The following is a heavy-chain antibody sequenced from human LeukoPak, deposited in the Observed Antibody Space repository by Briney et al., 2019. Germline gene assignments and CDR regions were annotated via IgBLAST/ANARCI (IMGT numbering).Heavy chain of an antibody. CDR3: ARDPDSSGPSYFDY. Sequence: GGSLRLSCAASGFTFSSYATHWVRQAPGKGLEWVAVISYDGSNKYYADSVKGRFTISRDNSKNTLYLQMNSLRAEDTAVYYCARDPDSSGPSYFDYWGQGTLVTVSS. CDR1: GFTFSSYA. J-gene: IGHJ4*02. V-gene: IGHV3-30-3*01. D-gene: IGHD3-22*01. CDR2: ISYDGSNK.